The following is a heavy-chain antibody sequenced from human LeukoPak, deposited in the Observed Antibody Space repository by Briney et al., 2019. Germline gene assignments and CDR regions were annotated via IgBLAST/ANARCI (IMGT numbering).Heavy chain of an antibody. CDR2: IYHSGST. CDR3: ARGGQQLVRSWFDP. D-gene: IGHD6-6*01. J-gene: IGHJ5*02. Sequence: PSETLSLTCTVSGGSISSGGYYWSWIRQPPGKGLEWIGYIYHSGSTYYNPSLKSRVTISVDRSKNQFSLKLSSVTAADTAVYYCARGGQQLVRSWFDPWGQGTLVTVSS. CDR1: GGSISSGGYY. V-gene: IGHV4-30-2*01.